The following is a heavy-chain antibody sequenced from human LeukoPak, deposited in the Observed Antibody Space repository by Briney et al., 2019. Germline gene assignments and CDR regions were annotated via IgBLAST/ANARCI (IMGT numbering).Heavy chain of an antibody. Sequence: GGSLRLSCAASGFTFSSYSMNWVRQAPGKGLEWVSSISSSSSYIYYADSVKGRFTISRDNAQNSLYLQMNSLRAEDTAVYYRAYPGSGYDYHYFDYWGQGTLVTVSS. D-gene: IGHD5-12*01. CDR1: GFTFSSYS. CDR3: AYPGSGYDYHYFDY. J-gene: IGHJ4*02. V-gene: IGHV3-21*01. CDR2: ISSSSSYI.